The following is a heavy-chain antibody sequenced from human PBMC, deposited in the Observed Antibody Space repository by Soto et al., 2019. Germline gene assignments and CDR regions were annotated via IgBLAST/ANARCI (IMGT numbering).Heavy chain of an antibody. CDR2: INAGNGNT. Sequence: QVPLVQSGAEVKKPGASVKVSCKASGYTFTSYAMHWVRQAPGQRLEWMGWINAGNGNTKYSQKFQGRVTITRDTSASTAYMELSSLRSEDTAVYYCARGASLWFGDHFDYWGQGTLVTVSS. D-gene: IGHD3-10*01. J-gene: IGHJ4*02. CDR3: ARGASLWFGDHFDY. CDR1: GYTFTSYA. V-gene: IGHV1-3*01.